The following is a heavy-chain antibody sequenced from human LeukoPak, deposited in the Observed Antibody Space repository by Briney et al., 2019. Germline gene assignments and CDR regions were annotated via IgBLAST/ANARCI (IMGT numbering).Heavy chain of an antibody. Sequence: SQTLSLTCAISGDSVFSNSSWNWIRQSPSRGLEWLGRTYYRSKWYNDYVVSVKSRININPDTSKNQFSLQLNSVTPEDTAVYYCARGQGGATDYWGQGTLVTVSS. CDR2: TYYRSKWYN. CDR1: GDSVFSNSS. D-gene: IGHD1-26*01. V-gene: IGHV6-1*01. CDR3: ARGQGGATDY. J-gene: IGHJ4*02.